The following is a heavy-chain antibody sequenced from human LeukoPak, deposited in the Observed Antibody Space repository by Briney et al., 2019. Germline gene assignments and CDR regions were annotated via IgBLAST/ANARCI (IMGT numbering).Heavy chain of an antibody. V-gene: IGHV1-46*01. J-gene: IGHJ5*02. CDR2: INPSGGST. D-gene: IGHD3-16*02. CDR1: VYTFTSYY. CDR3: ATARDDYIWGSYRHVSWFDP. Sequence: ASVKVSCKASVYTFTSYYMHWVRQAPGQGLEWMGIINPSGGSTSYAQKFKGRVTMTRDTSTSTVYMELSSLRSEDTAVYYCATARDDYIWGSYRHVSWFDPWGQGTLVTVSS.